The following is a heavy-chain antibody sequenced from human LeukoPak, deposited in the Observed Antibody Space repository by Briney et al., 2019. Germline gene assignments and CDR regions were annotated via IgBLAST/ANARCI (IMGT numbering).Heavy chain of an antibody. V-gene: IGHV4-4*07. J-gene: IGHJ3*02. D-gene: IGHD3-22*01. CDR3: ARDRDTMIGDAFDI. CDR2: IYTSGST. Sequence: SETLSLTCTVSGGSISSYYWSWIRQPAGKGLEWIGRIYTSGSTNYNPSLKSRVTISVDKSKNQFSLKLSSVTAADTAVYYCARDRDTMIGDAFDIWGQGTMVTVSS. CDR1: GGSISSYY.